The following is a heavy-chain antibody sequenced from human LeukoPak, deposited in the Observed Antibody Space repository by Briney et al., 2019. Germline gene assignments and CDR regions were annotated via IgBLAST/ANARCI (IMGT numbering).Heavy chain of an antibody. CDR3: ARLVGATRRHDAFDI. CDR2: INPSGGAT. CDR1: AYTFSSYF. J-gene: IGHJ3*02. Sequence: ASVKVSCKASAYTFSSYFMHWVRQTPGQGLEWMGIINPSGGATIYAQKFEGRVTMTRDMSTSTVYMEVSSLRSEDTAVYFCARLVGATRRHDAFDIWGQGTMVTVSS. D-gene: IGHD1-26*01. V-gene: IGHV1-46*01.